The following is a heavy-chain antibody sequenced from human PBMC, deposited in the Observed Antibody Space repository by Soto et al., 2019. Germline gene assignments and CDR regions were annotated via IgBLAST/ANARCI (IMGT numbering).Heavy chain of an antibody. CDR3: ARGLFYYDSSGPPYGMDV. CDR1: GYTFTSYG. J-gene: IGHJ6*02. Sequence: ASVKVSCKASGYTFTSYGISWVRQAPGQGLEWMGWISAYNGNTNYAQKLQGRVTMTTDTSTSTAYMELRSLRSDDTAVYYCARGLFYYDSSGPPYGMDVWGQGTTVTVS. V-gene: IGHV1-18*01. CDR2: ISAYNGNT. D-gene: IGHD3-22*01.